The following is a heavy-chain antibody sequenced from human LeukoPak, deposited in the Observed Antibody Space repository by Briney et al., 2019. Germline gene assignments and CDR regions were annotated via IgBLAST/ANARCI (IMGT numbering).Heavy chain of an antibody. V-gene: IGHV3-30*18. Sequence: PGGSLRLSCAASGFTFSDFGMHWVRQAPGTGLESVAVISHDGNSKYSADSVKGRFTISRDNSKNTLYLQMDSLRVEDTAVYYCAKDRSYSGYEPLDYWGQGTLVTVSS. J-gene: IGHJ4*02. CDR1: GFTFSDFG. D-gene: IGHD1-26*01. CDR3: AKDRSYSGYEPLDY. CDR2: ISHDGNSK.